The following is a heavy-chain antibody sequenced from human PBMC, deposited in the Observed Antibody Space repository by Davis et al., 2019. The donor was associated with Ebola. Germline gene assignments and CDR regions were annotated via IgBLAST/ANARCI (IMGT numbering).Heavy chain of an antibody. Sequence: SETLSLTCTVSGGSISGYYWNWIRQPAGKGLEWIGRIYNSGSTNYNPSLKSRVTMSVNTSKNQFSLNLSSVTAADTAMYYCARTPQYTSYGSYFDYWGQGALVTVSS. D-gene: IGHD1-26*01. J-gene: IGHJ4*02. CDR3: ARTPQYTSYGSYFDY. V-gene: IGHV4-4*07. CDR1: GGSISGYY. CDR2: IYNSGST.